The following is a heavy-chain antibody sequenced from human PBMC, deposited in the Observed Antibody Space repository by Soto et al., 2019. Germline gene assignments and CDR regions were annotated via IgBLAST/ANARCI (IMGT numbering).Heavy chain of an antibody. Sequence: SETLSRTCTVSCGSINTYCWSCIRQPSWKGLEWVVRIYTSGSTNYNPSLKSRVTMSVETSKNQFSLKLSSVTAADTALYYCAREVKSPRWELLRHFDYWGQGTMVTVSS. V-gene: IGHV4-4*07. J-gene: IGHJ4*02. CDR3: AREVKSPRWELLRHFDY. CDR1: CGSINTYC. D-gene: IGHD1-26*01. CDR2: IYTSGST.